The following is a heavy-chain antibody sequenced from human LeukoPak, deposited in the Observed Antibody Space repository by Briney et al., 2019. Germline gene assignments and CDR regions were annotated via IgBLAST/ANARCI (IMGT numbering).Heavy chain of an antibody. J-gene: IGHJ4*02. CDR1: GGSISSYY. Sequence: SETLSLTCTVSGGSISSYYRSWIRQPPGKGLEWIGYIYYSGSTNYNPSLKSRVTISVDTSKNQFSLKLSSVTAADTAVYYCAREAITNRTVVWGQGTLVTVSS. D-gene: IGHD4-23*01. V-gene: IGHV4-59*01. CDR3: AREAITNRTVV. CDR2: IYYSGST.